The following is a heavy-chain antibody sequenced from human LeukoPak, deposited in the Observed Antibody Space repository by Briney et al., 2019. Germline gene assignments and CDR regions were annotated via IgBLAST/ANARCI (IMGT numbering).Heavy chain of an antibody. CDR2: INHSGST. Sequence: PSETLSLTCAVYGRSFSGYYWSWIRQPHGRGLEWIGEINHSGSTNYNPSLTSRFTISVDTSKNQFSLKLSSVTAADTAVYYCARGRGYMYCGGDCVAFDIWGQGTMVTVSS. CDR3: ARGRGYMYCGGDCVAFDI. J-gene: IGHJ3*02. CDR1: GRSFSGYY. D-gene: IGHD2-21*02. V-gene: IGHV4-34*01.